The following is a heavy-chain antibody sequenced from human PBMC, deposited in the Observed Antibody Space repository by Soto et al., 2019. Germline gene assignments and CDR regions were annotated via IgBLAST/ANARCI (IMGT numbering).Heavy chain of an antibody. CDR3: ARDPGYCTNGVCPIFDF. Sequence: SETLSLTCTVSGDSIKNYFWSWVRQPPGKGLEWIGHFYHSGTTNYSPALKSRVTISIDQSKNQFSLRLNSVTAADTAVYFCARDPGYCTNGVCPIFDFWGQGIPVTVSS. CDR1: GDSIKNYF. J-gene: IGHJ4*02. D-gene: IGHD2-8*01. CDR2: FYHSGTT. V-gene: IGHV4-59*01.